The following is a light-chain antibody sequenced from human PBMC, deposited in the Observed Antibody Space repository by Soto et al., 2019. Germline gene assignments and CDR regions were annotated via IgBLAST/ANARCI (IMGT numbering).Light chain of an antibody. CDR2: GAS. J-gene: IGKJ1*01. CDR1: QSVSTN. V-gene: IGKV3-15*01. CDR3: QQYYTWPRT. Sequence: EIVMTQSPGTLSVSPGEGATLSCRASQSVSTNLAWYQQKPDQAPRLLIYGASTTATGMPARFSGSGSGTEFTLTISSLQSEDFAVYDCQQYYTWPRTFGQGTRVEIK.